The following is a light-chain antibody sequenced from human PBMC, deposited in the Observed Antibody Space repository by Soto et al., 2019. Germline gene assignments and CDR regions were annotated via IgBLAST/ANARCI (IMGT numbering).Light chain of an antibody. Sequence: EIVLTQSPATLSLSPGERATLSCRASQRISSYLAWYQQKPGQAPRLLIYDASNRATGIPARFSGSGFWRYFSLTISSLEPYDFEVYYCQQRTNWPPFTFGPGTKVDIK. V-gene: IGKV3-11*02. CDR2: DAS. J-gene: IGKJ3*01. CDR1: QRISSY. CDR3: QQRTNWPPFT.